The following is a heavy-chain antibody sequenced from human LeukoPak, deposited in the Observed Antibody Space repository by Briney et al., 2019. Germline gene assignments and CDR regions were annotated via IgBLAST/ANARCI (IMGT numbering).Heavy chain of an antibody. CDR2: ISAYNGNT. J-gene: IGHJ4*02. CDR3: ASYDYGDYGGGALVY. D-gene: IGHD4-17*01. V-gene: IGHV1-18*01. CDR1: GYTFTSYG. Sequence: ASVNVSCTASGYTFTSYGISWVRQAPGQGLEWMGWISAYNGNTNYAQKLQGRVTMTTDTSTSTAYMELRSLRSDDTAVYYCASYDYGDYGGGALVYWGQGTLVTVSS.